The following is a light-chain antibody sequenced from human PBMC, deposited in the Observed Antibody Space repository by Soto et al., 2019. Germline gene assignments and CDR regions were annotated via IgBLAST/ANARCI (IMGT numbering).Light chain of an antibody. Sequence: QSSLTQPACVSVSPGQSITSSCTGTSRDVGAYNYVSWYQQHPGKAPKLIISEVTDRPSGVSDRLSGSKSGNTASLTISGLQAEDEADYFCSSNTTTDTLGVFGGGTKVTVL. J-gene: IGLJ3*02. CDR3: SSNTTTDTLGV. V-gene: IGLV2-14*01. CDR1: SRDVGAYNY. CDR2: EVT.